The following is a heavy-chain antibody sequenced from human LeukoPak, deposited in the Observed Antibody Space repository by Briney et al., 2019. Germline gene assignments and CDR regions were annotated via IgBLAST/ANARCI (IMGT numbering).Heavy chain of an antibody. D-gene: IGHD1-26*01. CDR3: ARGAYSGSYYVRPNYYYYMDV. V-gene: IGHV4-34*01. CDR1: GGSFSGYY. Sequence: SETLSLTCAVYGGSFSGYYWSWIRQPPGKGLEWIGEINHSGSTNYNLSLKGRVTISVDTSKNQFSLKLSSVTAADTAVYYCARGAYSGSYYVRPNYYYYMDVWGKGTTVTVSS. J-gene: IGHJ6*03. CDR2: INHSGST.